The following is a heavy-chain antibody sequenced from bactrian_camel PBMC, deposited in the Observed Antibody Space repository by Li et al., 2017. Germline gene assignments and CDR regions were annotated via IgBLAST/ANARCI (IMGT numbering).Heavy chain of an antibody. Sequence: HVQLVESGGGSVQAGGSLRLSCAAPGVTYSMYCMAWFREGPGKEREGVASIDGDGTTTYADSVKGRFTISRDNAKNMLYLRLNNLKVEDTAMYYCAHILRCLFLTPSTDIRSLDVSSANWGQ. CDR1: GVTYSMYC. CDR2: IDGDGTT. J-gene: IGHJ2*01. D-gene: IGHD2*01. CDR3: AHILRCLFLTPSTDIRSLDVSSAN. V-gene: IGHV3S1*01.